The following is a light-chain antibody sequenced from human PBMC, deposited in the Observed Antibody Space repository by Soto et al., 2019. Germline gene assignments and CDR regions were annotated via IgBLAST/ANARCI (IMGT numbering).Light chain of an antibody. V-gene: IGKV3-20*01. J-gene: IGKJ1*01. CDR2: GAS. CDR3: QQYSDSAWT. CDR1: QSVSSSY. Sequence: EIVLTQSPGTLSLSPGERATLSCRASQSVSSSYLGWYQQKPGQAPRLLIFGASSRATGIPDRFSGSGSESAFTIPITRLEPEDFAVYYCQQYSDSAWTFGQGTRVEIK.